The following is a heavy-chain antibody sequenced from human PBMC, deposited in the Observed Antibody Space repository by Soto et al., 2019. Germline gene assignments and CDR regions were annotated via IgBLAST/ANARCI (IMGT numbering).Heavy chain of an antibody. V-gene: IGHV4-34*01. Sequence: QVQLQQWGAGLLKPSETLSLTCAVYGGSFSGYYWSWIRQPPGKGLEWIGEINHSGSTNYNPSLKSRVTISVDTSRNQFSLKLSSVTAADTAVYYCASRGASIAARLVWFDPWGQGTLVTVSS. CDR2: INHSGST. CDR1: GGSFSGYY. D-gene: IGHD6-6*01. J-gene: IGHJ5*02. CDR3: ASRGASIAARLVWFDP.